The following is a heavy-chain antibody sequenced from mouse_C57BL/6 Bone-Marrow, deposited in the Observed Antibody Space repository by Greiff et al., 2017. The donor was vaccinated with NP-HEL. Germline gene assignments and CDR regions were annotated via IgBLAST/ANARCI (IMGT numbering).Heavy chain of an antibody. V-gene: IGHV14-3*01. J-gene: IGHJ2*01. CDR3: ARDDDDGPYYFDY. Sequence: VQLQQSVAELVRPGASVKLSCTASGFNIKDTYMHWVKQRPEQGLEWIGRIDPANGNTKYAPKFQGKATITADTSSNTAYLQLSSLTSEDTAIYNCARDDDDGPYYFDYWGQGTTLTVSS. CDR1: GFNIKDTY. CDR2: IDPANGNT. D-gene: IGHD2-4*01.